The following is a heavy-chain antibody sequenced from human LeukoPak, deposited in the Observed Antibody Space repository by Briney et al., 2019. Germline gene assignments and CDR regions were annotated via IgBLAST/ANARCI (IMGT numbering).Heavy chain of an antibody. CDR3: ARCTYYDFWSGYYIDRYFDY. V-gene: IGHV1-2*02. CDR2: MNPNSGGT. D-gene: IGHD3-3*01. CDR1: GYTFTSYD. J-gene: IGHJ4*02. Sequence: ASVKVSCKASGYTFTSYDINWVRQATGQGLEWMGWMNPNSGGTNYAQKFQGRVTMTRDTSISTAYMELSRLRSDDTAVYYCARCTYYDFWSGYYIDRYFDYWGQGTLVTVSS.